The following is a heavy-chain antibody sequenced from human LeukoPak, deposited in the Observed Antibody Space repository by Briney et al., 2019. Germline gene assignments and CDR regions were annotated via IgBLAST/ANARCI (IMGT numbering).Heavy chain of an antibody. CDR3: ARAVTLLWFGELFDY. D-gene: IGHD3-10*01. Sequence: GGSLRLSCAASGFTVSSNYMSWVRQAPGKGLEWVSVIYSGGSTYYADSVKGRFTISRDNSKNTLYLQMNSLRVEDTAVYYCARAVTLLWFGELFDYWGQGTLVTVSS. V-gene: IGHV3-66*01. CDR1: GFTVSSNY. J-gene: IGHJ4*02. CDR2: IYSGGST.